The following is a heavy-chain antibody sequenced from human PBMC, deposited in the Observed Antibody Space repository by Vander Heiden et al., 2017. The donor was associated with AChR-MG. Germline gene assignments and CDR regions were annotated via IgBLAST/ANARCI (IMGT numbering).Heavy chain of an antibody. CDR2: NVTFDDT. Sequence: EVQLVESGGGLVQPGGPVRRYCAASGLTFSSDHMHCVSQVTGKGWEEIPANVTFDDTYNPGSVKGRFTISRENAKNSLYLQMNSLRAGDTAVYYCARSYSSSWYGYFQRLGQGTLVTVSS. CDR1: GLTFSSDH. J-gene: IGHJ1*01. D-gene: IGHD6-13*01. V-gene: IGHV3-13*01. CDR3: ARSYSSSWYGYFQR.